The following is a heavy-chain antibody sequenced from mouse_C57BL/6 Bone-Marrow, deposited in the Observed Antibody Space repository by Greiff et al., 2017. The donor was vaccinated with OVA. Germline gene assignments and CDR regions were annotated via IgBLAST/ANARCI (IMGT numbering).Heavy chain of an antibody. J-gene: IGHJ3*01. V-gene: IGHV1-81*01. CDR2: IYPRSGNT. CDR3: ARLGWFAY. Sequence: QVQLQQSGAELARPGASVKLSCKASGYTFTSYGISWVKQRTGQGLEWTGEIYPRSGNTYYNEKFKGKATLTADKSSSTAYMELRSLTSEDSAVYFCARLGWFAYWGQGTLVTVSA. CDR1: GYTFTSYG.